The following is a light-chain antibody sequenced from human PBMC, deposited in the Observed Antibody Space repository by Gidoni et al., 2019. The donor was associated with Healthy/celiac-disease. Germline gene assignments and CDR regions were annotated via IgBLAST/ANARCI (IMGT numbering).Light chain of an antibody. CDR1: SSDVGGYKY. Sequence: QSALTQPASVSGSPGQSITISCTGTSSDVGGYKYVSWYQQHPGKAPKLMIYEVSNRPSGVSNRFSGSKSGNTASLTISGLQAEDEADYYCSSYTTSSNYVFGTGTKVT. CDR3: SSYTTSSNYV. V-gene: IGLV2-14*01. CDR2: EVS. J-gene: IGLJ1*01.